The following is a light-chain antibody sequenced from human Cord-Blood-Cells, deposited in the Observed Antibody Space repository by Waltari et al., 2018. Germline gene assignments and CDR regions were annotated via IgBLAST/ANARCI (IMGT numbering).Light chain of an antibody. J-gene: IGKJ1*01. CDR3: QQYNNWPPWT. V-gene: IGKV3-15*01. Sequence: EIVMTQSPATLSVSPGERATLSCRASQGVSSNLAWYQQKPGQAPRLLIYGASTRATGIPARFRGSVSGTECTLTSSSLQSEDFAGYYCQQYNNWPPWTFGQGTNVEIK. CDR2: GAS. CDR1: QGVSSN.